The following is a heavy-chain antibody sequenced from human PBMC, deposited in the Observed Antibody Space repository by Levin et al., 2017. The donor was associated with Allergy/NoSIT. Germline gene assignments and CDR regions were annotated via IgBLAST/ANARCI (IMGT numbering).Heavy chain of an antibody. D-gene: IGHD3-10*01. J-gene: IGHJ4*02. CDR3: ATDTAWVVKGFDY. CDR1: GYTLSELS. V-gene: IGHV1-24*01. Sequence: GESLKISCKVSGYTLSELSVHWVRQAPGKGLEWMGGSDPEDGETIYAQNFQGRVTMTEDTSTDTAYMELSSLRSEDTAIYYCATDTAWVVKGFDYWGQGTPVTVSS. CDR2: SDPEDGET.